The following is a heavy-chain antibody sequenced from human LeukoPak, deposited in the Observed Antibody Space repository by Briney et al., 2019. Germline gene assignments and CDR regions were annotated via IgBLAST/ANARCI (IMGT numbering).Heavy chain of an antibody. CDR2: ISYDGSNK. CDR1: GFTFSRYG. Sequence: PGGSLSLSCAASGFTFSRYGMHWVRQAPGKGLEWVAVISYDGSNKYYADSVKGRFTISRDNSKNTLYLQMNSLRAEDTAVYYCAKSRHIVVVTAQLDYWGQGTLVTVSS. CDR3: AKSRHIVVVTAQLDY. J-gene: IGHJ4*02. V-gene: IGHV3-30*18. D-gene: IGHD2-21*02.